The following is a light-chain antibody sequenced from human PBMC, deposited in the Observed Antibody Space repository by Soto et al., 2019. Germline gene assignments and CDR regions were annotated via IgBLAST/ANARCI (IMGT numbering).Light chain of an antibody. J-gene: IGKJ4*01. CDR1: QTRLYSDGKTY. V-gene: IGKV2-29*01. CDR3: QEYNTAPLT. CDR2: TAS. Sequence: DIVMTQTPLSLSVTSGQPASMSCKSSQTRLYSDGKTYLYWYLQKPGQPPQVLIYTASSLQSGVPSRFSGSGSGTDFTLSISSLQPEDVATYYCQEYNTAPLTFGGGTKV.